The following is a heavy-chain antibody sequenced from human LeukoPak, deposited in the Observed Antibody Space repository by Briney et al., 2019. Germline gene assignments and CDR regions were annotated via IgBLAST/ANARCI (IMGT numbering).Heavy chain of an antibody. CDR2: INTDGIST. CDR1: GFTFSSYW. J-gene: IGHJ3*02. D-gene: IGHD4-17*01. V-gene: IGHV3-74*01. Sequence: GGSLRLSCAASGFTFSSYWMHWVRQAPGKGLVWVSRINTDGISTSYADSVKGRFTISRDNAKNTLYLQMNSLRAEDTAVYYCARESSDYGDYDAFDIWGRGTMVTVSS. CDR3: ARESSDYGDYDAFDI.